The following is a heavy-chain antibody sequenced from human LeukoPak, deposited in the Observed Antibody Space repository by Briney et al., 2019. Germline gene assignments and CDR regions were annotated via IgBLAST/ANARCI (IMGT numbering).Heavy chain of an antibody. Sequence: PSETLSLTCTVSGGSVSSGGYFWSWIRHLPGKGLEWIGYISYSGTIYYNPSLKSRLTISVDTSKNQFSLRLSSVTAADTAVYYCAIGSSGYCPEYFQHWGQGTLVTVSS. CDR3: AIGSSGYCPEYFQH. CDR1: GGSVSSGGYF. J-gene: IGHJ1*01. D-gene: IGHD3-22*01. V-gene: IGHV4-31*02. CDR2: ISYSGTI.